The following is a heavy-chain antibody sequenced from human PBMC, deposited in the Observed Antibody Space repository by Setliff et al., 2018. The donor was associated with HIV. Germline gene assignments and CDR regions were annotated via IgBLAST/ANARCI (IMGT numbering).Heavy chain of an antibody. CDR2: IYQNGRT. CDR3: ARGLAGDNGWGYIDY. CDR1: AGSITGYF. D-gene: IGHD7-27*01. V-gene: IGHV4-59*01. Sequence: SETLSLTCSVSAGSITGYFWTWIRQPPGKGLEWIGNIYQNGRTNYNASLTSRVTISVDTPKKQFSLRLTSVTAADTAVYYCARGLAGDNGWGYIDYWGQGSLVTVSS. J-gene: IGHJ4*02.